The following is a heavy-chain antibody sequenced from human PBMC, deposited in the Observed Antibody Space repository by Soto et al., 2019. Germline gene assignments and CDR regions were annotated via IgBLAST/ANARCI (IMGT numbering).Heavy chain of an antibody. D-gene: IGHD3-3*01. V-gene: IGHV4-31*11. CDR3: ARGSNYDHGGLAL. CDR2: IYHSGGT. J-gene: IGHJ4*02. CDR1: GGSISSDSYY. Sequence: QVQLEESGPGLLKPSQTLSLTCAVSGGSISSDSYYRTWIRQHPGKGLEWIGYIYHSGGTFYNPSLEGRLSISVDTSKNHFSLDLRSVTAADTAVYYCARGSNYDHGGLALWGQGTLVVVSS.